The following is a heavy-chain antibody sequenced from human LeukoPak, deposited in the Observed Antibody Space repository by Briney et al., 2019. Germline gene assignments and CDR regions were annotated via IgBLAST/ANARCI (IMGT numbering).Heavy chain of an antibody. CDR1: GFTFSSYA. CDR3: AKDRHYYDSSGYYYFDY. D-gene: IGHD3-22*01. J-gene: IGHJ4*02. V-gene: IGHV3-23*01. CDR2: ISGSGGST. Sequence: GGSLRLSCAASGFTFSSYAMSWVRQAPGEGLEWVSAISGSGGSTYYADSVKGRFTISRDNSKNTLYLQMNSLRAEDTAVYYCAKDRHYYDSSGYYYFDYWGQGTLVTVSS.